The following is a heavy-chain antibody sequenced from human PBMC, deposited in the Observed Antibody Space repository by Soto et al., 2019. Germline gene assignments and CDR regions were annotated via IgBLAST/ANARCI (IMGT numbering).Heavy chain of an antibody. Sequence: SETLSLTCAVYGGSFSGYYWSWIRQPPGKGLEWIGEINHSGSTNYNPSLKSRVTISVDTSKNQFSLKLSSVTAADTAVYYWARGGGVDTAMGGNWFDPWGQGTLVTVSS. D-gene: IGHD5-18*01. J-gene: IGHJ5*02. CDR1: GGSFSGYY. CDR2: INHSGST. CDR3: ARGGGVDTAMGGNWFDP. V-gene: IGHV4-34*01.